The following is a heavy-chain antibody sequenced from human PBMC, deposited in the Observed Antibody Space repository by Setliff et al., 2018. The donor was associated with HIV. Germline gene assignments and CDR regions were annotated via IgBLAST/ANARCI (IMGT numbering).Heavy chain of an antibody. V-gene: IGHV5-51*01. D-gene: IGHD6-13*01. CDR1: GYSFTSYW. CDR2: IYPGDSDT. J-gene: IGHJ3*01. CDR3: ARHRHTAAGTLDAFDL. Sequence: PGESLKISCKGSGYSFTSYWIGWVRQMPGKGLEWMGIIYPGDSDTRYSPSFQGQVTMSVDNSISTAYLQWGSLKASDTAFYYCARHRHTAAGTLDAFDLWGQGTMVTVSS.